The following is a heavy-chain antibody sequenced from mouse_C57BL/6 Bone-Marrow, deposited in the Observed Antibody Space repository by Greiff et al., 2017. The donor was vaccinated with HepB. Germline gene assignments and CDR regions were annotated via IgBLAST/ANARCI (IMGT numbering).Heavy chain of an antibody. D-gene: IGHD1-2*01. Sequence: VQLQQPGAELVMPGASVKLSCKASGYTFTSYWMHWVKQRPGQGLEWIGGIDRSDSYTNYNQKFKGKSTLTVDKSSSTAYMQLSSLTSEDSAVYYCARDYYGPYYFDYWGRGTTLTVSS. CDR1: GYTFTSYW. J-gene: IGHJ2*01. CDR3: ARDYYGPYYFDY. V-gene: IGHV1-69*01. CDR2: IDRSDSYT.